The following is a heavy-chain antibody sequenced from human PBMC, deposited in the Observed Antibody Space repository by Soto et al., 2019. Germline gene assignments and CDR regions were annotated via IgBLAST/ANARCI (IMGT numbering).Heavy chain of an antibody. CDR3: ARDIEDSSSGNYYYYYMDV. CDR1: GGSISRGGYY. CDR2: IYYSGST. V-gene: IGHV4-31*02. J-gene: IGHJ6*03. D-gene: IGHD6-6*01. Sequence: SETLSLTCTVSGGSISRGGYYWSWIRQHPGKGLEWIGYIYYSGSTYYNPSLKSRVTISVDTSKNQFSLKLSSVTAADTAVYYCARDIEDSSSGNYYYYYMDVWGKGTTVTVSS.